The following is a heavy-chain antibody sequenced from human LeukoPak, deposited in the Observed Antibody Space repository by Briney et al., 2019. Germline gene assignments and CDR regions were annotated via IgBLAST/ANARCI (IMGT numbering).Heavy chain of an antibody. CDR1: GFTFSDYY. V-gene: IGHV3-11*01. D-gene: IGHD2-2*01. CDR3: ARKKADIVVVPAATRYYYYGMDV. J-gene: IGHJ6*02. Sequence: GGSLRLSRAASGFTFSDYYMSWIRQAPGKGLEWVSYISSSGSSKYYADSVKGRFTISRDNAKNSLYLQMNSLRAEDTAVYYCARKKADIVVVPAATRYYYYGMDVWGQGTTVTVSS. CDR2: ISSSGSSK.